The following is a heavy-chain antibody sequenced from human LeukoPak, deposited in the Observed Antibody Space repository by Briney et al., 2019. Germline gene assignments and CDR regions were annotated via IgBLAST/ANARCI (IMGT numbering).Heavy chain of an antibody. V-gene: IGHV1-18*01. CDR3: ARVSGVYYYDSSGYDY. D-gene: IGHD3-22*01. J-gene: IGHJ4*02. CDR1: GYTFTSYG. Sequence: ASVKVSCKASGYTFTSYGISWVRQAPGQGLEWRGWISAYNGNTKYAQKLQGRVTMTTDTSTSTAYMELRSLRSDDTAVYYCARVSGVYYYDSSGYDYWGQGTLVTVSS. CDR2: ISAYNGNT.